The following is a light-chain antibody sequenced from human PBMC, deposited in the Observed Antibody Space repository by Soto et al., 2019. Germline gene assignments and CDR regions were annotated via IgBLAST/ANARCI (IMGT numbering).Light chain of an antibody. CDR2: WAS. J-gene: IGKJ3*01. CDR1: QSVLYSSNDKNY. CDR3: QQYYITPFT. V-gene: IGKV4-1*01. Sequence: DIVMTQSPDSLAVSVGERASINCRCNQSVLYSSNDKNYLAWYQQKPGQPPKLLFYWASSRESGVPARFTGSGSGTEFTLTISSLQAEDVAVYYCQQYYITPFTFGPGTVVEIK.